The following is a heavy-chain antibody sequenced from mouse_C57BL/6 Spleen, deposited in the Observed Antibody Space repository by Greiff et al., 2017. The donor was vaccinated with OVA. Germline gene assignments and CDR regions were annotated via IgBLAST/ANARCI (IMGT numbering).Heavy chain of an antibody. J-gene: IGHJ3*01. CDR2: IDPNSGGT. CDR3: ARYSDGDPGWFAY. D-gene: IGHD2-13*01. CDR1: GYTFTSYW. Sequence: QVQLQQPGAELVKPGASVKLSCKASGYTFTSYWLHWVKQRPGRGLEWIGRIDPNSGGTKYNEKFKSKATPTVDTPASTAYMQLSSLTSEDSAVDYCARYSDGDPGWFAYWGKGTLVTVSA. V-gene: IGHV1-72*01.